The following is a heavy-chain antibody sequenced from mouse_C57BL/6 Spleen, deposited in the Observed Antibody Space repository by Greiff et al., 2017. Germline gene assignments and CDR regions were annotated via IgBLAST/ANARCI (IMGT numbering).Heavy chain of an antibody. CDR3: ARSPTGTYFDV. V-gene: IGHV5-15*01. Sequence: EVKLMESGGGLVQPGGSLKLSCAASGFTFSDYGMAWVRQAPRKGPEWVAFISNLAYSIYYADTVTGRFTISRENAKNTLYLERSSLRSEDTAMYYCARSPTGTYFDVWGTGTTVTVSS. D-gene: IGHD4-1*02. CDR2: ISNLAYSI. J-gene: IGHJ1*03. CDR1: GFTFSDYG.